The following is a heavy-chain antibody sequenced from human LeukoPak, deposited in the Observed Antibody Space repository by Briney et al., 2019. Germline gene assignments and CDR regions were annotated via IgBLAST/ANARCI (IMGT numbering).Heavy chain of an antibody. J-gene: IGHJ5*02. V-gene: IGHV4-39*07. CDR1: GGSISSSSYY. CDR3: ARSRITIFGVVPDGHWFDP. D-gene: IGHD3-3*01. CDR2: IYYSGST. Sequence: PSETLSLTCTVSGGSISSSSYYWGWIRQPPGKGLEWIGSIYYSGSTYYNPSLKSRVTISVDTSKNQFSLKLSSVTAADTAVYYCARSRITIFGVVPDGHWFDPWGQGTLVTVSS.